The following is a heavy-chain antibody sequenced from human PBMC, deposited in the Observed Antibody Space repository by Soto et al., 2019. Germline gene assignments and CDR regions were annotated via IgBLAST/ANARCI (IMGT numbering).Heavy chain of an antibody. CDR2: ISSSSSYI. CDR3: ARDPYYYDSSGYRAPGRYYGMDV. J-gene: IGHJ6*02. CDR1: GFTFSSYS. D-gene: IGHD3-22*01. Sequence: GGSLRLSCAASGFTFSSYSMNWVRQAPGKGLEWVSSISSSSSYIYYADSVKGRFTISRDNAKNSLYLQMNSLRAEDTAVYYCARDPYYYDSSGYRAPGRYYGMDVWGQGTTVTVSS. V-gene: IGHV3-21*01.